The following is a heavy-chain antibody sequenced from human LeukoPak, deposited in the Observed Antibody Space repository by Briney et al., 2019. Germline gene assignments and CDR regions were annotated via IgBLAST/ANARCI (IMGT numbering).Heavy chain of an antibody. D-gene: IGHD3-10*01. CDR3: ARDLRFAPGYFDY. J-gene: IGHJ4*02. V-gene: IGHV4-59*01. Sequence: SETLSLTCTVSGGSISGYYWSWIRQPPGKGLEWIGYIYYSGSTNYNPSLKSRVTISVDTSKNQFSLKLSSVTAADTAVYYCARDLRFAPGYFDYWGQGTLVTVSS. CDR2: IYYSGST. CDR1: GGSISGYY.